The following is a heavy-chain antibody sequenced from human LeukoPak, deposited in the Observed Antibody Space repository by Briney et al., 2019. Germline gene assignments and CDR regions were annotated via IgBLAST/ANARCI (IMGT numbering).Heavy chain of an antibody. CDR2: INPSGGST. CDR1: GYTFTSYY. Sequence: GASVKVSCKASGYTFTSYYMHWVRQAPGQGLEWMGIINPSGGSTSYAQKFQGRVTMTRDTSTSTVYMELSSLRSEDTAVYYCARALEGNYYYYYYGMDVWGQGTTVTVSS. CDR3: ARALEGNYYYYYYGMDV. J-gene: IGHJ6*02. D-gene: IGHD4-23*01. V-gene: IGHV1-46*01.